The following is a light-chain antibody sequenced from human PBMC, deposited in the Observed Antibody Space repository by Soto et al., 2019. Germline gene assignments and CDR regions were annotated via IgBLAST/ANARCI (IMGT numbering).Light chain of an antibody. CDR1: QSVSSN. CDR2: NAS. J-gene: IGKJ5*01. Sequence: EIVMTQSPATLSVSPGERATLSFMASQSVSSNLAWYQQKPGQPPRLLIYNASNRTTGIPARFSGSGSGTDFTLTISSLEPEDFAVYYCQQRGDWPPINFGQGTRLEIK. V-gene: IGKV3-11*01. CDR3: QQRGDWPPIN.